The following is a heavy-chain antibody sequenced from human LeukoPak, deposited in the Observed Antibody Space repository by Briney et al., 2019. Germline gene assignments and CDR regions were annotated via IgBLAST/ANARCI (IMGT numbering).Heavy chain of an antibody. Sequence: SEILSLTCTVSGGSISSYYWSWIRQPPGKGLEWIGYIYYSGSTNYNPSLKSRVTISVDTSKNQFSLKLSSVTAADTAVYYCARHGDYGAATFDYWGQGTLVTVSS. CDR3: ARHGDYGAATFDY. D-gene: IGHD4-17*01. CDR1: GGSISSYY. CDR2: IYYSGST. J-gene: IGHJ4*02. V-gene: IGHV4-59*08.